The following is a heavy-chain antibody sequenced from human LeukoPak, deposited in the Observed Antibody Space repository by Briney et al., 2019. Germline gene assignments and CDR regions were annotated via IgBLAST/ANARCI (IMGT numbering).Heavy chain of an antibody. CDR1: GYTFSSYD. D-gene: IGHD6-19*01. J-gene: IGHJ1*01. CDR2: MNPNSGNS. V-gene: IGHV1-8*01. Sequence: ASVKVSCKASGYTFSSYDINWVRQATGQGLEWMGWMNPNSGNSGYAQKFQGRLNMTRNTSISTAYMELSSLRSEDTAVYYCARRVGSGWPVQHWGQGTLVTVSS. CDR3: ARRVGSGWPVQH.